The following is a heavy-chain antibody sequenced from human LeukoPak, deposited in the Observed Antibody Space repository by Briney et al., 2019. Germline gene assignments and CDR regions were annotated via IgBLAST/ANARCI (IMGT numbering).Heavy chain of an antibody. CDR3: AREDYGHFTYEPDD. J-gene: IGHJ4*02. Sequence: SETLSLICTVSGYSMTSGYYWVWFRQPPGKGMEWIGSIYHTGTTYYNPSLKRRVTISVDASKNQFSLKLSSVTAADTAVYYCAREDYGHFTYEPDDWGQGTLVTVSS. CDR2: IYHTGTT. CDR1: GYSMTSGYY. V-gene: IGHV4-38-2*02. D-gene: IGHD4-17*01.